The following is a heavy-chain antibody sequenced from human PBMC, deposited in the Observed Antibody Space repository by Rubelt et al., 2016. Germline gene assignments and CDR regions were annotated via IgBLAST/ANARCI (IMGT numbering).Heavy chain of an antibody. Sequence: QVQLVESGGGVVQPGGSLRLSCAASGFTFSSYGMHWVRQAPGKGLEWVAFIRYDGSNKYYADSVKGRVTISMDNSKITRYLQMNSLRAEDTAVYYCAKPARLDYGINAEYFQHWGQGTLVTVSS. CDR3: AKPARLDYGINAEYFQH. CDR2: IRYDGSNK. V-gene: IGHV3-30*02. J-gene: IGHJ1*01. CDR1: GFTFSSYG. D-gene: IGHD4-17*01.